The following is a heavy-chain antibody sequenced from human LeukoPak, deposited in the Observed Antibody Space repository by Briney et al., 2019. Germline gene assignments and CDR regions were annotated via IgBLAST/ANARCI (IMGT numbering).Heavy chain of an antibody. V-gene: IGHV4-34*01. CDR2: INHSGST. CDR3: ARKRRWLRLGWFDP. J-gene: IGHJ5*02. Sequence: SETLSLTCAVYGGSFSGYYWSWIRQPPGKGLEWIGEINHSGSTNYNPSLKSRVTISVDTSKNQFSLKLSSVTAADTAVYYCARKRRWLRLGWFDPWGQGTLVIVSS. CDR1: GGSFSGYY. D-gene: IGHD5-12*01.